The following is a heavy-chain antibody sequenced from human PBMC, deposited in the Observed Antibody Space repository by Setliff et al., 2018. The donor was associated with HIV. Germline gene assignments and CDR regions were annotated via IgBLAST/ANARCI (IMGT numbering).Heavy chain of an antibody. D-gene: IGHD2-15*01. CDR1: GGTFSSYV. J-gene: IGHJ5*02. V-gene: IGHV1-69*05. Sequence: SVKVSCKASGGTFSSYVISWVRQAPGQGPEWMGGIIPMYGVTNYAQKFQGKVTITTDESTSTAYMELSSLRSEDTAVYYCALPYCSGGNCWSSASLPPAGWFDPWGQGTLVTVSS. CDR3: ALPYCSGGNCWSSASLPPAGWFDP. CDR2: IIPMYGVT.